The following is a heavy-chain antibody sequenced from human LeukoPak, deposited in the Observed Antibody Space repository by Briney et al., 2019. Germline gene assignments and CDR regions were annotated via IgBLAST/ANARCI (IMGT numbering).Heavy chain of an antibody. CDR3: ASLRERSYYARGFDY. J-gene: IGHJ4*02. D-gene: IGHD3-3*01. V-gene: IGHV4-34*01. CDR1: GGSFSGYY. CDR2: IYYSGSI. Sequence: SSETLSLTCAVYGGSFSGYYWSWIRQPPGKGLEWIGSIYYSGSIYYNPSLKSRVTISVDTSKNQFSLKLSSVTAANTAVYYCASLRERSYYARGFDYWGQGTLVTVSS.